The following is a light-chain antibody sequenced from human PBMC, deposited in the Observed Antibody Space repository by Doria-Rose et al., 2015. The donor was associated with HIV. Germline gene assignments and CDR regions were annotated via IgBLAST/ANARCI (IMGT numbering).Light chain of an antibody. J-gene: IGKJ1*01. CDR2: GAS. CDR1: QGISRY. V-gene: IGKV1-9*01. Sequence: TQSPSSLSASVGVRVTITCRASQGISRYLAWYQQKPGKASTLLIFGASTLQSGVPSRISGSGSGTEFTLTISSLQPEDFATYYCQQFDSFPRTFGQGTKVELK. CDR3: QQFDSFPRT.